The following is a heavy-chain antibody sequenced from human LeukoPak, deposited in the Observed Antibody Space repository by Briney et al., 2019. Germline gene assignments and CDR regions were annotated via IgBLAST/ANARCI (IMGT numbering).Heavy chain of an antibody. Sequence: GESLKISCEGSGYSFTSYWIGWVRQAPGKGLEWVANIKQDGSEKYYVDSVQGRFTTSRDNAKYSLYLQMNSLRAEDTAVYYCARTYYYDSSDYSALGYWGQGTLVTVSS. J-gene: IGHJ4*02. D-gene: IGHD3-22*01. CDR2: IKQDGSEK. CDR1: GYSFTSYW. V-gene: IGHV3-7*01. CDR3: ARTYYYDSSDYSALGY.